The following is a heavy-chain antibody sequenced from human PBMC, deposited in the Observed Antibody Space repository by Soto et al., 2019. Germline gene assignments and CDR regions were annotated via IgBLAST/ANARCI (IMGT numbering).Heavy chain of an antibody. D-gene: IGHD5-12*01. CDR2: INPNSGGT. J-gene: IGHJ4*02. CDR3: ASGYSGRGPFDY. Sequence: ASVKVSCKASGYTFTSYGISWVRQAPGQGLEWMGWINPNSGGTNYAQKFQGWVTMTRDTSISTAYMELSRLRSDDTAVYYCASGYSGRGPFDYWGQGTLVTVSS. CDR1: GYTFTSYG. V-gene: IGHV1-2*04.